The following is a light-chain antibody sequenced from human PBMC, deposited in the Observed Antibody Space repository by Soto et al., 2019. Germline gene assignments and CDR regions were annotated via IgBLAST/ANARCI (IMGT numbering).Light chain of an antibody. CDR1: SSDVGGYNF. CDR2: DVS. V-gene: IGLV2-11*01. Sequence: QSALTQPRSVSGSPGQSVTISCTGTSSDVGGYNFVSWYQQHPGNAPKLMIYDVSKRPSGVPDRFSGSKSGITASLTISGLRADDEADYYCCSYAGTYIWILGGGTKLTVL. CDR3: CSYAGTYIWI. J-gene: IGLJ2*01.